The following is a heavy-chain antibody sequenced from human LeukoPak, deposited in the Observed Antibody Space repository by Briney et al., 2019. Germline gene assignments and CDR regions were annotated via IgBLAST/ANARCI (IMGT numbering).Heavy chain of an antibody. CDR1: GYTFTSYG. D-gene: IGHD5-18*01. Sequence: ASVKVSCKASGYTFTSYGISWVRQAPGQGLEWMGWISAYNGNTNYAQKLQGRVTMTTDTSTGTAYMELRSLRSDDTAVYYCARDGLSRYSYGYSDYWGQGTLVTVSS. CDR2: ISAYNGNT. V-gene: IGHV1-18*01. J-gene: IGHJ4*02. CDR3: ARDGLSRYSYGYSDY.